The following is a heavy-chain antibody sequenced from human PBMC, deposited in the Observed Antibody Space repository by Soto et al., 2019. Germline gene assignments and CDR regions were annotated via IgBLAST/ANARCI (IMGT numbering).Heavy chain of an antibody. J-gene: IGHJ4*02. Sequence: QVQLVESGGGVVQPGRSLRLSCAASGFTFSSYGMHWVRQAPGKGLEWVAVISYDGSNNYYADSVKGRFTISSDNSKNTLYLQMNSLRAADTAVYYCAKDTVRQTVTTLDYWGQGTLVTVSS. D-gene: IGHD4-17*01. V-gene: IGHV3-30*18. CDR2: ISYDGSNN. CDR3: AKDTVRQTVTTLDY. CDR1: GFTFSSYG.